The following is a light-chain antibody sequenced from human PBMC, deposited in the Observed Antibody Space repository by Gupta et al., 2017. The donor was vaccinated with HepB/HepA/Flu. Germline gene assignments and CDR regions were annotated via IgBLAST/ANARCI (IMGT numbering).Light chain of an antibody. CDR2: AAS. J-gene: IGKJ4*01. CDR1: QGIFNY. Sequence: DIQMTQSPSSLSASVGDRVTITCRASQGIFNYLAWYQQKPGKVPKLLIYAASNLQSGVPSRFSGSGSGTDFTLTISSRQPEDVGTYYCQKYNSAPLTFGGGTTVEIK. V-gene: IGKV1-27*01. CDR3: QKYNSAPLT.